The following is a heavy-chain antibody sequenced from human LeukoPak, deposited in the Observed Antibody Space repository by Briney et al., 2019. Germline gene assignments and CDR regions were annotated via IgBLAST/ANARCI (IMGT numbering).Heavy chain of an antibody. CDR2: MSGNGKSI. CDR1: GFTFSSYE. V-gene: IGHV3-48*03. D-gene: IGHD3-10*01. J-gene: IGHJ4*02. Sequence: GGSLRLSCAASGFTFSSYEMNWVRQAPGKGLEWVSYMSGNGKSIYYADSVKGRFIISRDKAQNSLYLQLNSLRAEDTAVYYCARSGPGVFDYWGQGTLVTVSS. CDR3: ARSGPGVFDY.